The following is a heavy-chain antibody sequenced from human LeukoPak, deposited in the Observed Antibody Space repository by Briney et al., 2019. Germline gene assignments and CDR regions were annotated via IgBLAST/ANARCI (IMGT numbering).Heavy chain of an antibody. CDR1: GGSVSSGSYY. CDR2: IYYSGST. CDR3: ARQSVASNFFDY. D-gene: IGHD5-12*01. V-gene: IGHV4-61*01. Sequence: SETLSLTCTVSGGSVSSGSYYWSWIRQPPGKGLEWIGYIYYSGSTFYNPSLKGRVTISVDTTKNQFSLKLTSVTAADTAVYYCARQSVASNFFDYWGQGTLVTVSS. J-gene: IGHJ4*02.